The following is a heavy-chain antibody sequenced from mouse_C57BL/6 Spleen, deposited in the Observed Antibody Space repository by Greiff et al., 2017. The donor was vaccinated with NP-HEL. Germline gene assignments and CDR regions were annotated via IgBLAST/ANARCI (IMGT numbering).Heavy chain of an antibody. CDR3: ARHEDYYGSFDY. J-gene: IGHJ2*01. CDR1: GFTFSSYT. CDR2: ISGGGGNT. V-gene: IGHV5-9*01. D-gene: IGHD1-1*01. Sequence: EVKLMESGGGLVKPGGSLKLSCAASGFTFSSYTMSWVRQTPEKRLEWVATISGGGGNTYYPDSVKGRFTISRDNAKNTLYLQLSSLRSEDAALYYCARHEDYYGSFDYWGQGTTLTVSS.